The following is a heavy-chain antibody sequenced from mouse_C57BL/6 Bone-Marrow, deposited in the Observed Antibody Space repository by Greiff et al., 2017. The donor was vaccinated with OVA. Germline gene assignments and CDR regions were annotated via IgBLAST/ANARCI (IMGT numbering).Heavy chain of an antibody. V-gene: IGHV1-82*01. CDR1: GYAFISSW. Sequence: QVQLQQSGPELVKPGASVKISCKASGYAFISSWMNWVKQRPGQGLEWIGRIYPGGGGTNYNGKFKGKATLTVDTSSSTAYMQLSSLTSEDSAVYCYARSGDCTVDFWGQGTTLTVSS. CDR2: IYPGGGGT. D-gene: IGHD4-1*01. CDR3: ARSGDCTVDF. J-gene: IGHJ2*01.